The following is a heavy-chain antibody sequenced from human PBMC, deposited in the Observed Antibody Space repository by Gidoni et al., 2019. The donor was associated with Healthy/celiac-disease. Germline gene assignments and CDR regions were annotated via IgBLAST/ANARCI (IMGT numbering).Heavy chain of an antibody. V-gene: IGHV4-59*01. CDR3: ARDREYSYGYLDHRWFDP. D-gene: IGHD5-18*01. CDR2: IYYSGST. J-gene: IGHJ5*02. Sequence: QVQLQESGPGLVKPSETLSLTCTVSGGSISSYYWSWIRQPPGKGLEWIGYIYYSGSTNYNPSLKSRVTISVDTSKTQFSLKLSSVTAADTAVYYCARDREYSYGYLDHRWFDPWGQGTLVTVSS. CDR1: GGSISSYY.